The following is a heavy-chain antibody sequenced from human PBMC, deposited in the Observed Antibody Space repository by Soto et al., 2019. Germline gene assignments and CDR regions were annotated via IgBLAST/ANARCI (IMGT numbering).Heavy chain of an antibody. V-gene: IGHV3-21*01. J-gene: IGHJ6*02. CDR3: AREYTAWPLAYGLDV. Sequence: GGSLRLSCAASGFTFSSYGINWVRQAPGKGLEWVSSISSRSDIYYADSVKGRFTISRDNAKNSVSLQMNSLRAEDTAVYYCAREYTAWPLAYGLDVWGQGTTVTVSS. D-gene: IGHD2-2*02. CDR2: ISSRSDI. CDR1: GFTFSSYG.